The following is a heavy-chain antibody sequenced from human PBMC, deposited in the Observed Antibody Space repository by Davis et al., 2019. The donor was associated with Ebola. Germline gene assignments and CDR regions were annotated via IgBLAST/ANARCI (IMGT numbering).Heavy chain of an antibody. CDR1: GGTFSSNV. CDR2: IILRFETS. CDR3: ARDLGLTVTTGDY. D-gene: IGHD1-1*01. J-gene: IGHJ4*02. V-gene: IGHV1-69*05. Sequence: AASVKVSCKASGGTFSSNVVSWVRQAPGQGLEWMGGIILRFETSSYAQKLQDRLTITTDKSTNTVYMELTSLGTEDTAVYYCARDLGLTVTTGDYWGQGTLVTVSS.